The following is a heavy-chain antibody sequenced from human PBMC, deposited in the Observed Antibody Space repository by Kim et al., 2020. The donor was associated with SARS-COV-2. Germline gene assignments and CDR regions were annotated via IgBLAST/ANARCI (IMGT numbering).Heavy chain of an antibody. D-gene: IGHD6-13*01. V-gene: IGHV4-39*01. CDR3: ASHAFSVSWYPVYFDS. CDR2: IYYSGNT. J-gene: IGHJ4*02. CDR1: GDSIRNSNFY. Sequence: SETLSLTCTVSGDSIRNSNFYWAWIRQPPGKGLEWIGNIYYSGNTYYNASFKSRGTMSVDTSKNQFSLKLTSVTAADTAVYYCASHAFSVSWYPVYFDSWGQGTLVAVSS.